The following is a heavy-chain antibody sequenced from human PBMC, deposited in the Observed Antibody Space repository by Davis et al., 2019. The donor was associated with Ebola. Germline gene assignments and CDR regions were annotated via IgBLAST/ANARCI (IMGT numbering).Heavy chain of an antibody. Sequence: MPSETLSLTCTVSGGSISSYYWSWIRQPPGKGLEWIGYIYYSGSTNYNPSLKSRVTISVDTSKNQFSLKLSSVTAADTAVYYCARGRTAGYYYYGMDVWGQGTTVTVSS. CDR1: GGSISSYY. J-gene: IGHJ6*02. D-gene: IGHD6-13*01. V-gene: IGHV4-59*01. CDR2: IYYSGST. CDR3: ARGRTAGYYYYGMDV.